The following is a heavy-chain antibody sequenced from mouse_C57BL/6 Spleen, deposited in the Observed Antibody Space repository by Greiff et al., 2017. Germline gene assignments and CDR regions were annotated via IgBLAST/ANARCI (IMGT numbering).Heavy chain of an antibody. CDR3: AREWSYYFDY. V-gene: IGHV1-64*01. D-gene: IGHD1-1*02. Sequence: VQLQQPGAELVKPGASVKLSCKASGYTFTSYWMHWVKQRPGQGLEWIGMIPPNSGSTNYNEKFTSKATLTVDKSSSTAYMQLSSLTSEDSAVYYCAREWSYYFDYWGQGTTRTVSS. J-gene: IGHJ2*01. CDR2: IPPNSGST. CDR1: GYTFTSYW.